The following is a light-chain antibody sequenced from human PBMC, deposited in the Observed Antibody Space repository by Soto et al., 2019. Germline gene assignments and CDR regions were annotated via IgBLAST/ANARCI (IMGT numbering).Light chain of an antibody. J-gene: IGKJ4*01. V-gene: IGKV3-11*01. CDR1: QSVSSY. CDR3: QQRSNWLT. CDR2: DAS. Sequence: EIVLTQSPATLSLSPGERATLSCRASQSVSSYLAWYQQKPGQAPRLLIYDASNRATGIPARFSGCGSGTDFTLTISSLEHEDFAVYYCQQRSNWLTFGGGTKVEIK.